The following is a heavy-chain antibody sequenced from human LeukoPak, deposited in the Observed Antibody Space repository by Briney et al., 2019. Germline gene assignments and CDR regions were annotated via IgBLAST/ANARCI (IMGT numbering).Heavy chain of an antibody. CDR1: GFTFSSYA. CDR2: ISYDGSYK. J-gene: IGHJ4*02. CDR3: AKTDYGDAVDY. D-gene: IGHD4-17*01. V-gene: IGHV3-30*18. Sequence: GGSLRLSCAASGFTFSSYAMHWVRQAPGKGLEWVAIISYDGSYKYYADSVKGRFTISRDNSKNTLYLQMNSLRAEDTAVYYCAKTDYGDAVDYWGQGTLVTVYS.